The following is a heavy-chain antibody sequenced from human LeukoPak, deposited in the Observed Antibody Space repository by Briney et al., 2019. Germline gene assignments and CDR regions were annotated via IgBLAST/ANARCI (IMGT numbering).Heavy chain of an antibody. V-gene: IGHV3-30*02. CDR1: GFTFSGYG. J-gene: IGHJ4*02. CDR2: IRYDESHK. Sequence: GGSLRLSCAASGFTFSGYGMHWVRQAPGKGLEWVAFIRYDESHKYYIDSVKGRFTISRDNSKNTLYLQMNSLRAEDTAVYYCARVWIQLWVQAGADYWGQGTLVTVSS. D-gene: IGHD5-18*01. CDR3: ARVWIQLWVQAGADY.